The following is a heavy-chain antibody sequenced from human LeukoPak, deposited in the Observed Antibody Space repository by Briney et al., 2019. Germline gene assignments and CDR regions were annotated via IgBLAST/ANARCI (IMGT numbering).Heavy chain of an antibody. J-gene: IGHJ4*02. V-gene: IGHV1-69*13. CDR2: IIPIFGTA. D-gene: IGHD2-15*01. CDR3: ASPSRIAKILGYCSGGSCYFDY. Sequence: SVKVSCKASGGTFSSYAISWVRQAPGQGREWMGGIIPIFGTANYAQKFQGRVTITADESTSTAYMELSSLRSEDTAVYYCASPSRIAKILGYCSGGSCYFDYWGQGTLVTVSS. CDR1: GGTFSSYA.